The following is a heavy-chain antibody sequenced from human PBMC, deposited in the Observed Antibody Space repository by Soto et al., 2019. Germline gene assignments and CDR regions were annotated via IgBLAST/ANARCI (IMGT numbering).Heavy chain of an antibody. D-gene: IGHD3-10*01. J-gene: IGHJ4*02. CDR3: ARVQWFGMDGRY. V-gene: IGHV4-34*01. CDR1: GGSFSGYY. CDR2: INHSGST. Sequence: PSETLSLTCAVYGGSFSGYYWSLIRQPPGKGLEWIGEINHSGSTIYNPSLESRVTISVDTSKNQFSLKLSSVTAADTAVYYCARVQWFGMDGRYWGQGTLVTVSS.